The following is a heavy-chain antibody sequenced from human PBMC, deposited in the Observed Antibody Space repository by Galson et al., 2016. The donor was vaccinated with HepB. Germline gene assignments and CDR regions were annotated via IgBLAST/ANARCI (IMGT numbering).Heavy chain of an antibody. Sequence: SLRLSCAASGFTFINCAMSWVRQAPGKGLEWVSSIDISGGSTYYADSVKGRFTVSRDNSKNTLYLQMDSLRVDDTAVYYCAREGSGMTNFGVAFDFWGQGTRLTVSS. CDR2: IDISGGST. J-gene: IGHJ4*02. CDR1: GFTFINCA. V-gene: IGHV3-23*01. D-gene: IGHD3-3*01. CDR3: AREGSGMTNFGVAFDF.